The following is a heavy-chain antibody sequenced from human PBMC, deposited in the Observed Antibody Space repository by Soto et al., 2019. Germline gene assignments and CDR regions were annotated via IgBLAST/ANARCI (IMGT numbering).Heavy chain of an antibody. V-gene: IGHV4-59*08. CDR1: GGSISSYY. CDR3: ARRWGAAFDY. Sequence: QVQLQESSAGLVKPSETLSLTCTVSGGSISSYYWSWIRQPPGKGLEWIGYIYYSGSTNYNPSLKSRVTISVDTSNNQFSLKLSSVTAADTAVYYCARRWGAAFDYWGQGTLVTVSS. D-gene: IGHD1-26*01. CDR2: IYYSGST. J-gene: IGHJ4*02.